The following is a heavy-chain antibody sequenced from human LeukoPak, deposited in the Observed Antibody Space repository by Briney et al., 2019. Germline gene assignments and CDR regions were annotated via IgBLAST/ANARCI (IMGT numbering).Heavy chain of an antibody. CDR2: IYYSGGT. CDR3: ARRGHSSGLGWYYFDY. J-gene: IGHJ4*02. CDR1: GGSISSYY. Sequence: SETLSLTCTVSGGSISSYYWSWIRQPPGKGLEWIGYIYYSGGTNYTPSLKSRVTISVDTSKNQFSLKLSSVTAADTAVYYCARRGHSSGLGWYYFDYWGQGTLVTVSS. V-gene: IGHV4-59*08. D-gene: IGHD6-19*01.